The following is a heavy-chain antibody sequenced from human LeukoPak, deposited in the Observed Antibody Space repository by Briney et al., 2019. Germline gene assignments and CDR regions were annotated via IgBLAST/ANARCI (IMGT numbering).Heavy chain of an antibody. CDR2: IYYSGGT. J-gene: IGHJ5*02. V-gene: IGHV4-59*12. CDR3: ARGLLVGATGWFDP. CDR1: GDSISSYC. Sequence: PPETPSLTCTISGDSISSYCWSWIWQPPGQGLEWIGYIYYSGGTNYNPSLKSRVTTSVDTSKNQFSLKLISVTAADTSVYYCARGLLVGATGWFDPWGQGTTVTLSS. D-gene: IGHD1-26*01.